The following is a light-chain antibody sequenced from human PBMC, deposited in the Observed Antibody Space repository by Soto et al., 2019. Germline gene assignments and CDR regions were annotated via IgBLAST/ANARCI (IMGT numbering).Light chain of an antibody. V-gene: IGLV2-8*01. J-gene: IGLJ1*01. CDR2: EVS. CDR3: SSYAGTNTRYL. Sequence: QSALTQPPSASGSPGQSVTISCTGKNSDVGSYNYVSWYQQHPGKAPKLMIFEVSKRPSGVPYRFSGSKSGNTASLTVSGLQAEDEADYYCSSYAGTNTRYLFGTGTKLTVL. CDR1: NSDVGSYNY.